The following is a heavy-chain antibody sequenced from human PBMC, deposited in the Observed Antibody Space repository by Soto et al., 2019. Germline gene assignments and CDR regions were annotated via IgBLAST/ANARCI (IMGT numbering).Heavy chain of an antibody. V-gene: IGHV3-15*07. CDR3: TTVAEYSSSWSYYYYGMDV. J-gene: IGHJ6*02. CDR1: GFTFSNAW. CDR2: IKSKTDGGTT. Sequence: GGSLRLSCAASGFTFSNAWMNGVRQAPGKGLEWVGRIKSKTDGGTTDYAAPVKGRFTISRDDSKNTLYLQMNSLKTEDTAVYYCTTVAEYSSSWSYYYYGMDVWGQGTTVTVSS. D-gene: IGHD6-13*01.